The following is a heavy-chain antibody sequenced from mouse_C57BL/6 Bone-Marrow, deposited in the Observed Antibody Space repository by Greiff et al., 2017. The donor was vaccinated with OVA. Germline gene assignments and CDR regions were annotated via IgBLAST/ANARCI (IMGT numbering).Heavy chain of an antibody. J-gene: IGHJ4*01. CDR3: ARNRDYSKGYAMDY. Sequence: VKLVESGPGLVQPSQSLSITCTVSGFSLTSYGVHWVRQSPGKGLEWLGVIWSGGSTDYNAAFISRLSISKDNSKSQVFFKMNSLQADDTAIYYCARNRDYSKGYAMDYWGQGTSVTVSS. D-gene: IGHD2-5*01. CDR2: IWSGGST. CDR1: GFSLTSYG. V-gene: IGHV2-2*01.